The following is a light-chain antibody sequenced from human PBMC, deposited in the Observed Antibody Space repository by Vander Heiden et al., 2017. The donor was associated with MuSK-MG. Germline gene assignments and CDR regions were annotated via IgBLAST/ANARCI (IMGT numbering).Light chain of an antibody. Sequence: SSELTQDPAVSVALGQTVRITCQGDRPLYLSSMVKNNRPSGIPDRFSGSSSGNTASLTITGAQAEDEADYYCNSRDSSGNLPVVFGGGTKLTVL. V-gene: IGLV3-19*01. J-gene: IGLJ2*01. CDR3: NSRDSSGNLPVV. CDR2: VKN. CDR1: R.